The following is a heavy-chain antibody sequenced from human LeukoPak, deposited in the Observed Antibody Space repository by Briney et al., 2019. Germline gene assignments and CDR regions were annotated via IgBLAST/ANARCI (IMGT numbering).Heavy chain of an antibody. CDR3: ALFSGSYGMDV. CDR2: IKQDGSEK. V-gene: IGHV3-7*01. J-gene: IGHJ6*02. D-gene: IGHD1-26*01. CDR1: GFTFSSYW. Sequence: PGGSLRLSCAASGFTFSSYWMSWVRQAPGKGLEWVANIKQDGSEKYYADSVKGRFTISRDNSENTLYLQMNSLRAEDTAVYYCALFSGSYGMDVWGQGTTVTVSS.